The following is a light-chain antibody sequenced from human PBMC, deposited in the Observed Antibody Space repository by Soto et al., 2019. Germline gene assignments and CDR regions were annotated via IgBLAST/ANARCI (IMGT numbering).Light chain of an antibody. CDR1: QNINNW. Sequence: NQVTLSPSTLSASIGDRVSITCRASQNINNWIAWYQQKPGKAPKFLIYDASTLESGVPSRFSGSGFGTEFSLTISSLQPDDFGSYYCQHMRTFGQGTKVDIK. J-gene: IGKJ1*01. CDR2: DAS. V-gene: IGKV1-5*01. CDR3: QHMRT.